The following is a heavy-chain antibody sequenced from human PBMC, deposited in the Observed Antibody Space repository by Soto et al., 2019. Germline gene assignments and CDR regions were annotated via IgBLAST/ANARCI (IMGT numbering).Heavy chain of an antibody. J-gene: IGHJ5*02. CDR3: GRESGETWDYEAS. CDR1: GGSISSYR. D-gene: IGHD1-7*01. Sequence: PSETLSLTCTVSGGSISSYRWSWIRQPAGKGLEWLGRLNTYGNTPYNPSLKSRVTVSVDTSRNQFFLTLRSVTAADSAVYHCGRESGETWDYEASWGQGTPVTVSS. V-gene: IGHV4-4*07. CDR2: LNTYGNT.